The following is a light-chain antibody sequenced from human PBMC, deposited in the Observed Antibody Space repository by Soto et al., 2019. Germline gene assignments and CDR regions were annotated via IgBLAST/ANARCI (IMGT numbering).Light chain of an antibody. J-gene: IGKJ2*01. V-gene: IGKV3-20*01. Sequence: EIVLTQSPGTLSLSPGDRTTLSCRASQRVSNSYLARYQQKPGQAPRLLIYDASTRAAGVPDRVTGGGSGTDFTLTISALEPEDFALYFCQQYERPPFAFGQGTRLEI. CDR2: DAS. CDR3: QQYERPPFA. CDR1: QRVSNSY.